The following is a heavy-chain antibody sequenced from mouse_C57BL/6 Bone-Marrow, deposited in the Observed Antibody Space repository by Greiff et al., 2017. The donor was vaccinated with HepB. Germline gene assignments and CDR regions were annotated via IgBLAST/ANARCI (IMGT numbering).Heavy chain of an antibody. CDR3: ARRRWYAMDY. CDR2: IDPSDSYT. CDR1: GYTFTSYW. Sequence: QVQLKESGAELVMPGASVKLSCKASGYTFTSYWMHWVKQRPGQGLEWIGEIDPSDSYTNYNQKFKGKSTLTVDKSSSTAYMQLSSLTSEDSAVYYCARRRWYAMDYWGQGTSVTVSS. J-gene: IGHJ4*01. V-gene: IGHV1-69*01. D-gene: IGHD1-1*02.